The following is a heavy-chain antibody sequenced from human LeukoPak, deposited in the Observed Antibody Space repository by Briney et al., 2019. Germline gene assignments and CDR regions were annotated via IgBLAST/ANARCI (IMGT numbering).Heavy chain of an antibody. J-gene: IGHJ4*02. V-gene: IGHV3-23*01. CDR2: ISGSGGST. D-gene: IGHD6-13*01. CDR1: GFTFRSYA. CDR3: AKGVWPLIEAGGPAVPFEY. Sequence: GGSLRLSCAASGFTFRSYAMSWVRQAPGKGLEWVSAISGSGGSTYYADSVKGRFTISRDNSKNTLHLQMNSLRGEDTAVYYCAKGVWPLIEAGGPAVPFEYWGQGTLVTVSS.